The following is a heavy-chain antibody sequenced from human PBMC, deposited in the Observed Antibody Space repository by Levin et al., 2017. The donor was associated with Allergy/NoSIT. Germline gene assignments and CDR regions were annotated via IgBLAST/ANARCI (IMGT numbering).Heavy chain of an antibody. V-gene: IGHV3-9*01. CDR1: RINFDDHG. CDR3: AKGGNMDLPWGWFDP. D-gene: IGHD2/OR15-2a*01. CDR2: ITSNGRDT. J-gene: IGHJ5*02. Sequence: GGSLRLSCAASRINFDDHGMHWIRQAPGKGLQWVSGITSNGRDTGYADSVKGRFTISRDNATHSLYLQMNSLTPHDTAVYYCAKGGNMDLPWGWFDPWGQGTLVIVSS.